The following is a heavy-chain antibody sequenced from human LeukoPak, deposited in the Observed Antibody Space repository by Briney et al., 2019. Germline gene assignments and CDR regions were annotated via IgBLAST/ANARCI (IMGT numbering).Heavy chain of an antibody. CDR2: IWYDGSNK. Sequence: PGGSLRLSCAASGFTFSSYGMHWVRQAPGKGLEWVAVIWYDGSNKYYADSVKGRFTISRDNSKNTLYLQMNSLRAEDTAVYYCARNPSNRELLDYWGQGTLVTVSS. D-gene: IGHD1-26*01. V-gene: IGHV3-33*01. CDR3: ARNPSNRELLDY. J-gene: IGHJ4*02. CDR1: GFTFSSYG.